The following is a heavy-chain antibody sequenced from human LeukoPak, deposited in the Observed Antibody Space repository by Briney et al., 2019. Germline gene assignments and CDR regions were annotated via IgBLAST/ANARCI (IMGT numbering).Heavy chain of an antibody. D-gene: IGHD3-22*01. V-gene: IGHV4-4*02. CDR2: IYHSGST. CDR1: GGSISSSNW. J-gene: IGHJ4*02. CDR3: ARKDYASSGQFDY. Sequence: SETLSLTCAVSGGSISSSNWWSWVRQPPGKGLEWIGEIYHSGSTNYNPSLKSRVTISVDKSKNQFSLKLSSVTAADTAVYYCARKDYASSGQFDYWCQGTRVTVSS.